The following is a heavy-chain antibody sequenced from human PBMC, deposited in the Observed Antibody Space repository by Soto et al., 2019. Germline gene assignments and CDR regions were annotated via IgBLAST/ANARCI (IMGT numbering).Heavy chain of an antibody. Sequence: QITLKESGPTLVKPTQTLTLTCSFSGFSLSSVGVGVGWIRQPPGKALEWLALIYWDDDKRYSPSLKSRLTLTKDTSKTQVVLTMTTSDPVDPATYYCAHTLDWGEGRFDYWGQGTLVTVSS. V-gene: IGHV2-5*02. CDR2: IYWDDDK. D-gene: IGHD7-27*01. J-gene: IGHJ4*02. CDR3: AHTLDWGEGRFDY. CDR1: GFSLSSVGVG.